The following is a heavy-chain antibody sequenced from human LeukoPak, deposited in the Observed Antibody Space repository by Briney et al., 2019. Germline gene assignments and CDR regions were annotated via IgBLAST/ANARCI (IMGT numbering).Heavy chain of an antibody. CDR1: GRTFSSYA. Sequence: SVKVSGKSSGRTFSSYAISWVREAPGQGVEWMGGIIPIFGTANYAQKFQGRVTITADESTSTAYMELSSLRSEDTAVYYSARDPMVDSSGYYYAYWGQGTLATVSS. D-gene: IGHD3-22*01. V-gene: IGHV1-69*13. CDR3: ARDPMVDSSGYYYAY. CDR2: IIPIFGTA. J-gene: IGHJ4*02.